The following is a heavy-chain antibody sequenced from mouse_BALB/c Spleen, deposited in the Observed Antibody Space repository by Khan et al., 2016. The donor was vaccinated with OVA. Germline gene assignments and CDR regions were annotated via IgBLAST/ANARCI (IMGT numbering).Heavy chain of an antibody. CDR2: IWGGGST. J-gene: IGHJ4*01. Sequence: QVQLKQSGPGLVAPSQNLSITCTVSGFSLSDYGVSWIRQPPGKGLEWLGVIWGGGSTYYNSALKSRLSISKDNSKSQVFLKMSSLQSDETAMYYCAKGVWSYYYTLDYWGQGTSVTVSS. CDR3: AKGVWSYYYTLDY. V-gene: IGHV2-6-5*01. CDR1: GFSLSDYG.